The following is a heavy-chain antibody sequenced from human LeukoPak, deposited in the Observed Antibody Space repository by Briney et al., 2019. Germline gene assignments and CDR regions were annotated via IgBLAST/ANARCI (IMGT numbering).Heavy chain of an antibody. D-gene: IGHD2-21*01. V-gene: IGHV3-30-3*01. Sequence: GGSLRLSCAASGFTFSSYAMHWVRQAPGKGLEWVAVISYDGSNKYYADSVKGRFTISRDNSKNTLYLQMNSLRAEDTAVYYCARGLSLLGSEEGLPLGYWGQGSLVTVSS. CDR3: ARGLSLLGSEEGLPLGY. CDR1: GFTFSSYA. J-gene: IGHJ4*02. CDR2: ISYDGSNK.